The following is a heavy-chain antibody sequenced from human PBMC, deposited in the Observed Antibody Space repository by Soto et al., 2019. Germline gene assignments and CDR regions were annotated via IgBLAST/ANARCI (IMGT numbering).Heavy chain of an antibody. J-gene: IGHJ3*02. CDR2: IIGSGGST. Sequence: GGYLRVSCGASAFTLSNFAMSGVRQAPGKGLEWVSAIIGSGGSTFYADSVKGRFTISRDNAKNTLYLQMNSLRAEDTAVYYCARDVEITSVHGGLLAIWG. D-gene: IGHD3-10*01. CDR3: ARDVEITSVHGGLLAI. CDR1: AFTLSNFA. V-gene: IGHV3-23*01.